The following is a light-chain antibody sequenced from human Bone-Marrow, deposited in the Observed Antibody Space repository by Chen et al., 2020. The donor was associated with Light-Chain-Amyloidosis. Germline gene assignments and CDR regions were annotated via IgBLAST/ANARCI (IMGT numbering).Light chain of an antibody. V-gene: IGKV3-11*01. J-gene: IGKJ1*01. Sequence: ALTQSLATLSSSPGERATLSSRASQSVDSYLAWDQQKPGPDPRFLIYDASKRAAGIPARFSGSGSGTDFTHVSNSLEPEDFAVYYCQQRNHWPTFGQRTKVEI. CDR2: DAS. CDR1: QSVDSY. CDR3: QQRNHWPT.